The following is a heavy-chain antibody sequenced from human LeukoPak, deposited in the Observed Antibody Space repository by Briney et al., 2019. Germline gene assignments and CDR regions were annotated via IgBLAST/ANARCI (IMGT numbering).Heavy chain of an antibody. D-gene: IGHD2-8*01. CDR1: RFIYSRYA. V-gene: IGHV3-30*04. CDR2: IYYDGSNK. Sequence: PGWALRLSCASSRFIYSRYAMHWVRQARGKGLEWVGVIYYDGSNKYYADSVKGRFTISRDNSKDSLYLQMDSLRAEDTAVCYCARGTCTARDAFYIWGQGTMVTVSS. J-gene: IGHJ3*02. CDR3: ARGTCTARDAFYI.